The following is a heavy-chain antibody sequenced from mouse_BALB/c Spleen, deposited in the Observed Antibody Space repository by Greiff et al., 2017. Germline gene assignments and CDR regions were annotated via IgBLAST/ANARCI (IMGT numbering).Heavy chain of an antibody. J-gene: IGHJ2*01. CDR2: IYPYNGGT. CDR1: GYTFTDYN. V-gene: IGHV1S29*02. D-gene: IGHD2-10*01. Sequence: EVQLQESGPELVKPGASVKISCKASGYTFTDYNMHWVKQSHGKSLEWIGYIYPYNGGTGYNQKFKSKATLTVDNSSSTAYMELRSLTSEDSAVYYCASPFYGNYVYWGQGTTLTVSS. CDR3: ASPFYGNYVY.